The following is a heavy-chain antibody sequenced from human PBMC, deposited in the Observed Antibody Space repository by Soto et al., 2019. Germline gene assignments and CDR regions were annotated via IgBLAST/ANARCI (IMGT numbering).Heavy chain of an antibody. CDR3: AIATYYYGSGSFPDYYYYYGLDV. CDR1: GFTFSSYS. D-gene: IGHD3-10*01. Sequence: GGSLRLSCAASGFTFSSYSMNWVRQAPGKGLEWVSSISSSSSYIYYADSVKGRFTISRDNAKNSLYLQMNSLRAEDTAVYYCAIATYYYGSGSFPDYYYYYGLDVWGQGTTVTVSS. J-gene: IGHJ6*02. V-gene: IGHV3-21*01. CDR2: ISSSSSYI.